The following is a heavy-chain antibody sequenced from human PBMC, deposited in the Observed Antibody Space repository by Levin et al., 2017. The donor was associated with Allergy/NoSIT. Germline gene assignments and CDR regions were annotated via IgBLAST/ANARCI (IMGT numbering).Heavy chain of an antibody. D-gene: IGHD3-9*01. Sequence: GGSLRLSCAASGFTFSSYAMNWVRQAPGKGLEWVSIISGSSDTIYHADSVKGRFTISRDNSKNTLYLQMNSLRAEDTAVYYCAKAPSSYDILTGYYLWGQGTLVTVSS. J-gene: IGHJ4*02. CDR1: GFTFSSYA. CDR3: AKAPSSYDILTGYYL. V-gene: IGHV3-23*01. CDR2: ISGSSDTI.